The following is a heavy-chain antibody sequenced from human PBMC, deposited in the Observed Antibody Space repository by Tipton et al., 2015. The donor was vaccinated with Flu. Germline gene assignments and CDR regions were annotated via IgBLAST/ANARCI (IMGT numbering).Heavy chain of an antibody. CDR2: TYYRSKWYN. CDR1: GDSVSSNSAA. J-gene: IGHJ6*02. CDR3: AREGVVPAAYPYYYFYGMDV. Sequence: GLVKPSQTLSLTCAISGDSVSSNSAAWNWIRQSPSRGLEWLGRTYYRSKWYNDYAVSVKSRITINPDTSKNQFSLQLNSVTPEDTAVYYCAREGVVPAAYPYYYFYGMDVWGQGTPVTVSS. V-gene: IGHV6-1*01. D-gene: IGHD2-2*01.